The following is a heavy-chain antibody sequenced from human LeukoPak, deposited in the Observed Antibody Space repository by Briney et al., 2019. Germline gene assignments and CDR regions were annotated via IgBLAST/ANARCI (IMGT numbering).Heavy chain of an antibody. CDR2: IRQDGGEK. J-gene: IGHJ4*01. CDR1: GFTFSSYW. CDR3: VRDGTAAGLYFDL. D-gene: IGHD6-13*01. V-gene: IGHV3-7*01. Sequence: GESLRLSCAVSGFTFSSYWMNWVSQAPGKGLEWVACIRQDGGEKSYVGSVKGRFPISRDNTIDSVYLQMSSLRAEDTAVYYCVRDGTAAGLYFDLWGHGTLVTVSS.